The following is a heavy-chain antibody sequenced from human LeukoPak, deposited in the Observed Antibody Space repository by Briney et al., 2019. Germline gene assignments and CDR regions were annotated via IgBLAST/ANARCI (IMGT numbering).Heavy chain of an antibody. V-gene: IGHV3-66*01. D-gene: IGHD4-17*01. CDR1: GFTFGDYA. CDR3: ARDTDPGYFDY. CDR2: IYSGGST. J-gene: IGHJ4*02. Sequence: GGSLRLSCTASGFTFGDYAMSWVRQAPGKGLEWVSVIYSGGSTYYADSVKGRFTISRDNSKNTLYLQMNSLRAEDTAVYYCARDTDPGYFDYWGQGTLVTVSS.